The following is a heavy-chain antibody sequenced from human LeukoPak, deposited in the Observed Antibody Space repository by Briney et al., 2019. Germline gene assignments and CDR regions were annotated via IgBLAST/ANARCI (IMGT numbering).Heavy chain of an antibody. CDR3: ARDYSTGWPNFDN. Sequence: ASVKVSCKPSGYSFTSYAIHGMRQSPGQRLECMGWINAGNGNIKYSQKFQGRVTITRDTSASTAYMELSSLRSDDTAVYYCARDYSTGWPNFDNWGQGTLVTVSS. CDR2: INAGNGNI. J-gene: IGHJ4*02. V-gene: IGHV1-3*01. D-gene: IGHD6-19*01. CDR1: GYSFTSYA.